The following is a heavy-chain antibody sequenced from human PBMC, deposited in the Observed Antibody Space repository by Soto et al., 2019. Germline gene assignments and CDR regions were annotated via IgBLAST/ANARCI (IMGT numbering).Heavy chain of an antibody. J-gene: IGHJ3*02. Sequence: VGSLRLSCAASGFSVSSNYMSWVRQAPGKGLEWVSVIYGGGSTFYADSVKGRFTISRDNSKNTLYLQMNSLTAEDTAVYYCAREDAFDTWGQGTMVTVSS. CDR1: GFSVSSNY. V-gene: IGHV3-53*01. CDR3: AREDAFDT. CDR2: IYGGGST.